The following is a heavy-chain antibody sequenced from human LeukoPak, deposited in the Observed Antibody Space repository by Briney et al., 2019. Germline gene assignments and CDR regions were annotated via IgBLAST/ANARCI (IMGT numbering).Heavy chain of an antibody. J-gene: IGHJ4*02. Sequence: GGSLRLSCAASGFTFSDYYMSWIRQAPGKGLEWVSYISSSGSTIYYADSVKGRFTISRDNAKNALYLQMNSLRAEDTAVYYCARDRKWELPLDYWGQGTLVAVSS. D-gene: IGHD1-26*01. CDR2: ISSSGSTI. V-gene: IGHV3-11*01. CDR3: ARDRKWELPLDY. CDR1: GFTFSDYY.